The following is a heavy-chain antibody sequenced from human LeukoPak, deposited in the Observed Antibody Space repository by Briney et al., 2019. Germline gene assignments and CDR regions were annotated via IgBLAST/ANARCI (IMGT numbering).Heavy chain of an antibody. CDR3: ARDPFGSLTSIDAFDI. CDR2: ISAYNGNT. V-gene: IGHV1-18*01. J-gene: IGHJ3*02. D-gene: IGHD3-10*01. Sequence: GASVKVSCKASGYTFTSYGISWVRQAPGQGLEWMGWISAYNGNTNYAQKLQGRVTMTTDTSTSTAYMELRSLRSDDTAVYYCARDPFGSLTSIDAFDIWGQGTMVTVSS. CDR1: GYTFTSYG.